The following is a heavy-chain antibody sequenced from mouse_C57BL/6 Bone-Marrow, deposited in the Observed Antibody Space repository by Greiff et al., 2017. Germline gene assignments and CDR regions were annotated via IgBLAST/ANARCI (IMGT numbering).Heavy chain of an antibody. CDR1: GYTFTSYW. CDR3: ALFMTTVVATSDWYFDV. J-gene: IGHJ1*03. CDR2: IDPSDSYT. Sequence: VQLQQPGAELVRPGTSVKLSCTASGYTFTSYWMHWVKQTPGQGLEWIAVIDPSDSYTNYNHKFKGKSTLTVDTSSSTAYMQLSSLTSEDSAVYYCALFMTTVVATSDWYFDVWGTGTTVTVSS. D-gene: IGHD1-1*01. V-gene: IGHV1-59*01.